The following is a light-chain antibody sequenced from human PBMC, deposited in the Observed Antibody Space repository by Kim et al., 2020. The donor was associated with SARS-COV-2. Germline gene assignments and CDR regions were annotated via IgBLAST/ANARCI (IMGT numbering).Light chain of an antibody. CDR1: KLRDKF. V-gene: IGLV3-1*01. CDR3: QAWDSSTVV. CDR2: QDS. J-gene: IGLJ2*01. Sequence: SVSPGQTASITCARDKLRDKFACWYQQKPGQSPVLVIYQDSKRPSGIPGRFSGSNSENTATLTISGTQAMDEADYYCQAWDSSTVVFGGGTKLTVL.